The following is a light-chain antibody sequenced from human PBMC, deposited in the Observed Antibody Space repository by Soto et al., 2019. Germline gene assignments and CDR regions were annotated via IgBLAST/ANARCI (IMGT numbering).Light chain of an antibody. J-gene: IGLJ1*01. Sequence: QSALTQPRSVSGSPGQSVTISCTGTSSDVGSYNYVSWYQQHPGKAPKLMIYDVSKRPSGVPDRFSGSKSGNTASLTISGLQTEDEADYYCCSYAGSYRVFGTRTKLTVL. CDR3: CSYAGSYRV. V-gene: IGLV2-11*01. CDR1: SSDVGSYNY. CDR2: DVS.